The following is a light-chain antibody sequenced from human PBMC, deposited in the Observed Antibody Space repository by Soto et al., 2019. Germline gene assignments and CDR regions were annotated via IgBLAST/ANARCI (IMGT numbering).Light chain of an antibody. J-gene: IGKJ5*01. CDR2: FGS. Sequence: EIVMTQSPLTLPVTPGEPASISCRSSQSLLYNNTYNYLDWYVQKPGQSPQLLIYFGSNRAPGVPDRFSGSGSGTDFTLKINRVEAEDVGTYDCMLALQSLTFGQGTRLEIQ. V-gene: IGKV2-28*01. CDR3: MLALQSLT. CDR1: QSLLYNNTYNY.